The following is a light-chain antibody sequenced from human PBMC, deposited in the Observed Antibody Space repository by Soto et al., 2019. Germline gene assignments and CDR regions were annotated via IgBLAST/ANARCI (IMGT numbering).Light chain of an antibody. V-gene: IGKV3-11*01. Sequence: EIVMTQSPATLSVSPGERATLSCRASQSVSSYLAWYQQKPGQAPRLLIYDASNRATGTPARFSGGGSGTDFTLTINSLESEDFAVYYCQQRSNWPLTFGGGTKVDIK. CDR3: QQRSNWPLT. CDR1: QSVSSY. J-gene: IGKJ4*01. CDR2: DAS.